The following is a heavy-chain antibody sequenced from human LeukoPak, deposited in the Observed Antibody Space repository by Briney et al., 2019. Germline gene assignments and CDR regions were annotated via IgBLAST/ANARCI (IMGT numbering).Heavy chain of an antibody. CDR2: ISAYNGNT. V-gene: IGHV1-18*01. D-gene: IGHD5-24*01. CDR3: ARPHVEMATVDAFDI. CDR1: GYTFTSYG. Sequence: ASVKVSCKASGYTFTSYGISWVRQAPGQGLEWMGWISAYNGNTNYAQKLQGRVTMTTDTSTSTAYMELRSLRSDDTAVYYCARPHVEMATVDAFDIWGQGTMVTVSS. J-gene: IGHJ3*02.